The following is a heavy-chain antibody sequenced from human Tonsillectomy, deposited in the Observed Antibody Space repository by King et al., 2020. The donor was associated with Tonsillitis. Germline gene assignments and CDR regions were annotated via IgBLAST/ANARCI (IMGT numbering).Heavy chain of an antibody. D-gene: IGHD2-8*02. V-gene: IGHV3-30-3*01. CDR2: ISYDGSNK. CDR3: ARDQGPLLVANYYFDY. Sequence: VQLVESGGGVVQPGRSLRLSCAASGFTFSSYAMHWVRQAPGKGLEWVAVISYDGSNKYYADSVKGRFTISRDNSKNTLYLQMNSLRAEDTAVYYCARDQGPLLVANYYFDYWGQGTLVTVSS. CDR1: GFTFSSYA. J-gene: IGHJ4*02.